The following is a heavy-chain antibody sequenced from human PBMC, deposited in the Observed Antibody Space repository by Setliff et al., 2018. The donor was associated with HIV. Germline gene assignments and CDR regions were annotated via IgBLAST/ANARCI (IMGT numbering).Heavy chain of an antibody. D-gene: IGHD3-16*01. Sequence: PSETLSLTCTVSGGSISSYYWSWIRQPAGKGLEWIGHIYTSGSTNYNPSLKSRVTMSVDTSKNQFSLKLSSVTAADTAVYYCARGVPWGDYYYYMDVWGKGTTVTVS. CDR2: IYTSGST. J-gene: IGHJ6*03. CDR1: GGSISSYY. V-gene: IGHV4-4*07. CDR3: ARGVPWGDYYYYMDV.